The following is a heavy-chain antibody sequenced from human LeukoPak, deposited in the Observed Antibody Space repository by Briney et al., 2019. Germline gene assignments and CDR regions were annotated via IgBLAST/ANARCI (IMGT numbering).Heavy chain of an antibody. CDR3: ARRGVGYNTWEHTDY. CDR2: LYPGDADI. Sequence: GQALNIYCQGSGYSFTISWMGWVRQMPGKGLEWMGILYPGDADIRYSTSFQGQVTISADKSIIPASLQWSRLKASDTAMYYCARRGVGYNTWEHTDYWGQGTLVTVSP. V-gene: IGHV5-51*01. D-gene: IGHD5-24*01. J-gene: IGHJ4*02. CDR1: GYSFTISW.